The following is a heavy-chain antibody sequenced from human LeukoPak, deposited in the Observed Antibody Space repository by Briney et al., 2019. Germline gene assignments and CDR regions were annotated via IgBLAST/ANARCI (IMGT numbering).Heavy chain of an antibody. J-gene: IGHJ6*03. D-gene: IGHD3-10*01. CDR1: GFTFSDYY. Sequence: GGSLRLSCAASGFTFSDYYMSWIRQAPGKGLEWVSYIISRYSTIYYADSVKGRFTISRDNAKNSLYLQMNSLRAEDTAVYYCARLLMVRGVISHMDVWGKGTTVTVSS. CDR2: IISRYSTI. V-gene: IGHV3-11*04. CDR3: ARLLMVRGVISHMDV.